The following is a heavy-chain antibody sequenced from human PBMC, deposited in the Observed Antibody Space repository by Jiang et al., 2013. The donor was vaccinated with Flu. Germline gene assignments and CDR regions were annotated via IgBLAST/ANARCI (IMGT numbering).Heavy chain of an antibody. CDR2: IYDSGST. D-gene: IGHD3-10*01. CDR3: ARGFGSPSWFDP. CDR1: GGSISSYY. Sequence: GSGLVKPSETLSLTCTVSGGSISSYYWSWIRQPPGKGLEWIGYIYDSGSTNYNSSLKTRATISVDTSKNQFSLKLSSVTVADTALYYCARGFGSPSWFDPWGQGTLVTVSS. V-gene: IGHV4-59*01. J-gene: IGHJ5*02.